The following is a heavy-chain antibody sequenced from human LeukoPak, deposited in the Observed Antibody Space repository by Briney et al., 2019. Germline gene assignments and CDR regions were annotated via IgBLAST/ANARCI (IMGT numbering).Heavy chain of an antibody. J-gene: IGHJ5*02. CDR3: ASRDYGSTWSDP. Sequence: GESLKISCKGFRHSLSTYWIGWVRQMPGRGLEWMGIIHPGDYTTQYSSSFQGQVTISVDKSTGTAYLQWSSLKASDTAMYYCASRDYGSTWSDPWGQGTLVTVSS. D-gene: IGHD4/OR15-4a*01. CDR2: IHPGDYTT. CDR1: RHSLSTYW. V-gene: IGHV5-51*01.